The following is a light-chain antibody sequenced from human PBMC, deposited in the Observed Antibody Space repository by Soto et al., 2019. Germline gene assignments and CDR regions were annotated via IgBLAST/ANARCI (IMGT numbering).Light chain of an antibody. CDR1: QGISSY. Sequence: AIRMTQSPSSFSASTGDRVTITCRASQGISSYLAWYQQKPGKAPKLLIYAASTLQSGVPSWFSGSGSGTAFTLTISCLQSEDFATYYCQQYYSYPFTFGPGTKVDIK. CDR2: AAS. V-gene: IGKV1-8*01. CDR3: QQYYSYPFT. J-gene: IGKJ3*01.